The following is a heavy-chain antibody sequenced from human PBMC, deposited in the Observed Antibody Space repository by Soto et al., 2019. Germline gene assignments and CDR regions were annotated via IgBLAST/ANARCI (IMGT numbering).Heavy chain of an antibody. CDR2: IYYTGTT. CDR3: ARYNYATLGDS. CDR1: VGSINSGGSY. Sequence: SETLSLTCNVSVGSINSGGSYWSWIRHLPGKGLEWIGFIYYTGTTQYNPSLKSRVSISLDTSKTQFSLKLSSVTAADTAVYYCARYNYATLGDSWGQGILVTVSS. V-gene: IGHV4-31*03. J-gene: IGHJ4*02. D-gene: IGHD5-18*01.